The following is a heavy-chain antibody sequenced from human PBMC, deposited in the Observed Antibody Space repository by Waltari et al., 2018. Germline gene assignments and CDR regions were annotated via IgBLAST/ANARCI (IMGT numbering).Heavy chain of an antibody. V-gene: IGHV4-59*01. J-gene: IGHJ4*02. CDR3: ARDEGYCSGGTCYEVYHFDY. Sequence: QVQLQESGPGLVKPSETLSLTCTVSGGSISTYYWSWIRQPPGKGLEWIGYVYYSGGTNYNPALKSRVTRSVDTSKNQFSLKLRSVTAADTAVYYCARDEGYCSGGTCYEVYHFDYWGQGTLVTVSS. D-gene: IGHD2-15*01. CDR1: GGSISTYY. CDR2: VYYSGGT.